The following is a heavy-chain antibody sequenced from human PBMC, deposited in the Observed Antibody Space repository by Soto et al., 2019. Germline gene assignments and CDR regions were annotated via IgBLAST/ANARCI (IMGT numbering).Heavy chain of an antibody. CDR2: ISYDGSNK. V-gene: IGHV3-30*18. J-gene: IGHJ4*02. D-gene: IGHD2-15*01. CDR3: AKVNSGYLGGTFDY. Sequence: PGGSLRLSCAASGFTFSSYGMHWVRQAPGKGLEWVAVISYDGSNKYYADSVKGRFTNSRDNSKNTLYLQMNSLRAEDTNVYYWAKVNSGYLGGTFDYWGKGPLVTVPS. CDR1: GFTFSSYG.